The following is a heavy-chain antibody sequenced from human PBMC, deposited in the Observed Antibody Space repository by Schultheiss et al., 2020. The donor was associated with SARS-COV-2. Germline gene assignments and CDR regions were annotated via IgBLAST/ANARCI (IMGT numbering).Heavy chain of an antibody. CDR3: ATTYYDFWSGQIQGYFDY. V-gene: IGHV3-23*01. Sequence: GGSLRLSCAASGFTFSSYAMSWVRQAPGKGLEWVSAISGSGGSTYYADSVKGRFTISRDNSKNTLYLQMNSLRAEDTAVYYCATTYYDFWSGQIQGYFDYWGQGTLVTVSS. CDR1: GFTFSSYA. J-gene: IGHJ4*02. D-gene: IGHD3-3*01. CDR2: ISGSGGST.